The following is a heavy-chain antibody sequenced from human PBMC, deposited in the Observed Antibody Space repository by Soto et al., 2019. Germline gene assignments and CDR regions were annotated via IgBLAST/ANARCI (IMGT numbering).Heavy chain of an antibody. Sequence: QVQLQQWGAGLLKPSETLSLTCAVYGGSFSGYYWSWIRQPPGKGLEWIGEINHSGSTNYNPSLKRRVTISVDTSKNQFSLKLSSVTAADTAVYYCARGGSGGNYYYYMDVCGKGTTVTVSS. V-gene: IGHV4-34*01. CDR3: ARGGSGGNYYYYMDV. D-gene: IGHD2-15*01. J-gene: IGHJ6*03. CDR1: GGSFSGYY. CDR2: INHSGST.